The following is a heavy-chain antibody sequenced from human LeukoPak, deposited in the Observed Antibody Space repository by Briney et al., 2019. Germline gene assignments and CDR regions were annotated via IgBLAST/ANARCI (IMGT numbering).Heavy chain of an antibody. CDR3: ASGTTVTEWDDY. J-gene: IGHJ4*02. D-gene: IGHD4-17*01. Sequence: KPSETLSLICTVSGGSISSGSYYWSWIRQPAGKGLEWIGRIYTSGSTNYNPSLKSRVTISVDTSKNQFSLKLSSVTAADTAVYYCASGTTVTEWDDYWGQGTLVTVSS. CDR2: IYTSGST. V-gene: IGHV4-61*02. CDR1: GGSISSGSYY.